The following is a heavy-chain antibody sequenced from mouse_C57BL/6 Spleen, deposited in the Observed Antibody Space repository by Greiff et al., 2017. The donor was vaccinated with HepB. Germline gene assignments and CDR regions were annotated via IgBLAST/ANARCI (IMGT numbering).Heavy chain of an antibody. CDR1: GYTFTDHT. V-gene: IGHV1-78*01. J-gene: IGHJ4*01. D-gene: IGHD2-5*01. CDR3: ARRGAYYTNFYAMDY. Sequence: QVQLQQSDAELVKPGASVKISCKVSGYTFTDHTIHWMKQRPEQGLEWIGYIYPRDGSTKYNEKFKGKATLTADKSSSTAYMQLNSLTSEDSAVYFCARRGAYYTNFYAMDYWGQVTSVTVSS. CDR2: IYPRDGST.